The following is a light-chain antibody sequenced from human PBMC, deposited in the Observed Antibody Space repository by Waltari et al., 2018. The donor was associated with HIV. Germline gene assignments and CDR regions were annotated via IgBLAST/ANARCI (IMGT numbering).Light chain of an antibody. Sequence: QSALTQPPSASGSPGHSVTISCTGTSSDVGAYNYVSWYQQHPGKAPKLIIYEVTKPPAGVPDRFAASKSGNTASLTVSGLQTDDEADYYCSSYAGSNTLIFGGGTNLIVL. CDR2: EVT. CDR3: SSYAGSNTLI. J-gene: IGLJ2*01. CDR1: SSDVGAYNY. V-gene: IGLV2-8*01.